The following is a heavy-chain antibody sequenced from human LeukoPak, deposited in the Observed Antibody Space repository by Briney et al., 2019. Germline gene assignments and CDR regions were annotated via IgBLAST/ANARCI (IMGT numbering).Heavy chain of an antibody. J-gene: IGHJ4*02. CDR3: ARGILQDYYDSRGFFHRGGIDS. V-gene: IGHV4-61*09. D-gene: IGHD3-22*01. Sequence: KASETLSLTCGVSGGSINSGPYYWSWIRQPVGKGLEWVGHMYTSGTTYYNPSLKSRIIISGDTSKDQFSLKLSSVTASDAAVYYCARGILQDYYDSRGFFHRGGIDSWGQGTLVTVSS. CDR1: GGSINSGPYY. CDR2: MYTSGTT.